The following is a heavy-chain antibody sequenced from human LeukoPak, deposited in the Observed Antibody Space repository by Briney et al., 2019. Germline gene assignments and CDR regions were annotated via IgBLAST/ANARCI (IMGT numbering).Heavy chain of an antibody. D-gene: IGHD3-10*01. Sequence: GGSLRLSCAASGFTFSSYAMSWVRQAPGMGLEWVSAIGGSGGSTYYADSVKGRFTISRDNSKNTVYLQMNSLRAEDTAVYYCTRPLLWFGEFPPGYWGQGTLVTVSS. V-gene: IGHV3-23*01. CDR3: TRPLLWFGEFPPGY. CDR1: GFTFSSYA. CDR2: IGGSGGST. J-gene: IGHJ4*02.